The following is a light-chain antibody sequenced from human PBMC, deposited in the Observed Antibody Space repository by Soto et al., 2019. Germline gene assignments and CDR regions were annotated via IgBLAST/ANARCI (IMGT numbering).Light chain of an antibody. CDR2: GAS. J-gene: IGKJ5*01. CDR3: HQYGSSPPVT. CDR1: QSVSSSY. Sequence: ETVLTQSPGTLSLSPGERATLSCRAIQSVSSSYLAWYQQKPGQAPRLLIYGASSRATGIPDRFSGSGSGTDFTLTISRLEPEDFAMYYCHQYGSSPPVTFGQGTRLEI. V-gene: IGKV3-20*01.